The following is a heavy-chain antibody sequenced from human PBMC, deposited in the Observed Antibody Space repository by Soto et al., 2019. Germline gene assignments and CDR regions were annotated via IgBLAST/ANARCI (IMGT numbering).Heavy chain of an antibody. V-gene: IGHV3-15*01. Sequence: PGGSLRLSCAASGFTLSDAWMSWVRQAPGKGLEWVGHIKSKADGGATDFAAPVKGRFSISRDDSKNTLYLQMNNLQTEDTAVYFCTTDNMLGATSPQFHHWGQGTLVTVSS. CDR2: IKSKADGGAT. J-gene: IGHJ1*01. CDR3: TTDNMLGATSPQFHH. D-gene: IGHD1-26*01. CDR1: GFTLSDAW.